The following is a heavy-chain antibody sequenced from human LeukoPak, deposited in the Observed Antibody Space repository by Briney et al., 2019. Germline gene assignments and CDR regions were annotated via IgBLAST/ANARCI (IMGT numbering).Heavy chain of an antibody. CDR3: ARVTMVRGVIIMRYMDV. Sequence: GGSLRLSCAASGFTFSSYSMNWVRQAPGKGLEWVSSISSSSNYIYYADSVKGRFTISRDNAKNSLYLQMNSLRAEDTAVYYCARVTMVRGVIIMRYMDVWGKGTTVTISS. J-gene: IGHJ6*03. CDR2: ISSSSNYI. CDR1: GFTFSSYS. V-gene: IGHV3-21*01. D-gene: IGHD3-10*01.